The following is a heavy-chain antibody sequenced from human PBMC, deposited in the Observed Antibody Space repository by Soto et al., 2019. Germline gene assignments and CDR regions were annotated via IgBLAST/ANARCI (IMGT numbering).Heavy chain of an antibody. V-gene: IGHV3-30-3*01. J-gene: IGHJ3*02. D-gene: IGHD3-22*01. CDR3: ARPYYYDSSGYYGDAFDI. CDR1: GFTFSSYA. CDR2: ISYDGSNK. Sequence: LRLSCAASGFTFSSYAMHWVRQAPGKGLEWVAVISYDGSNKYYADSVKGRFTISRDNSKNTLYLQMNSLRAEDTAVYYCARPYYYDSSGYYGDAFDIWGQGTMVTVSS.